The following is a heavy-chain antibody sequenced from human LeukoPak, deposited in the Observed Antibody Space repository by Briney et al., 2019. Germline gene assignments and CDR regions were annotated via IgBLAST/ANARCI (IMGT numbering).Heavy chain of an antibody. Sequence: SETVSLTCTVSGGSISRGGYYWSWIRQRPGKGLEWFGYIYYSGSTYYNPSLKNRVTRSVDTSKNQFSLKLSSVTAADTAVYYCARVGAYDFWSGYQGGAFDIWGQGTMVTVSS. J-gene: IGHJ3*02. D-gene: IGHD3-3*01. CDR1: GGSISRGGYY. CDR2: IYYSGST. CDR3: ARVGAYDFWSGYQGGAFDI. V-gene: IGHV4-31*03.